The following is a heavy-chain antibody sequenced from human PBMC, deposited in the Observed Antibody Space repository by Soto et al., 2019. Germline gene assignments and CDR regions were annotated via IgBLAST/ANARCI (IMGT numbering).Heavy chain of an antibody. CDR1: GFTFSSSW. J-gene: IGHJ4*02. CDR3: ARGPSGWFGYDY. D-gene: IGHD6-19*01. V-gene: IGHV3-74*01. Sequence: RVSLRLSFAASGFTFSSSWMHWVRQAPGKGLVWVSRINSGASTTNYADSVKGRFTISRDNAKNTLYLQMDSLTAEDTAVYYCARGPSGWFGYDYWGQGTLVTVSS. CDR2: INSGASTT.